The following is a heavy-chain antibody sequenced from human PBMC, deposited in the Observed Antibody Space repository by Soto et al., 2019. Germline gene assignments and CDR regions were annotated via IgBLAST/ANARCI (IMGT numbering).Heavy chain of an antibody. D-gene: IGHD1-26*01. J-gene: IGHJ4*02. V-gene: IGHV1-18*04. CDR2: ISAYNGDT. Sequence: ASVKVSCKASGYTFNTYGVSWVRQAPGQGLEWMGRISAYNGDTNYAQKLQGRLTMTTDTSTRTAYMELRSLRSDDTAVYYCASHPVSGSLHFDSWGQGTLVTVSS. CDR1: GYTFNTYG. CDR3: ASHPVSGSLHFDS.